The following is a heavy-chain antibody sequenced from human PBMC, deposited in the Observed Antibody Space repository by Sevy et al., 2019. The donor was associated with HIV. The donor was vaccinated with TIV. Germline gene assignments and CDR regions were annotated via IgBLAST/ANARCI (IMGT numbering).Heavy chain of an antibody. V-gene: IGHV3-23*01. Sequence: GGSLRFSCAGSGFTFRNYAMSWVRQAPGKGLEWVSAISGSGGRTYYADSVKGRFTISRDNSKNALYLQMNSLRAEDTAVYYCAKEGYYDSTGSYYYVDYWGQRTLVTVSS. CDR3: AKEGYYDSTGSYYYVDY. CDR2: ISGSGGRT. J-gene: IGHJ4*02. CDR1: GFTFRNYA. D-gene: IGHD3-22*01.